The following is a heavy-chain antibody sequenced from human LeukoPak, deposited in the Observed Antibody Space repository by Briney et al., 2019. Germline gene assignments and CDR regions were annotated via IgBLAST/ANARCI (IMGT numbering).Heavy chain of an antibody. CDR2: IYYSGST. CDR1: GGSISSGDYY. J-gene: IGHJ4*02. Sequence: SQTLSLTCTVSGGSISSGDYYWSWIRQPPGKSLERIGYIYYSGSTYYNPSLKSRVTISVDTSKNQFSLKLSSVTAADTAVYYCARILLSAEHFDYWGQGTLVTVSS. CDR3: ARILLSAEHFDY. D-gene: IGHD3-10*01. V-gene: IGHV4-30-4*01.